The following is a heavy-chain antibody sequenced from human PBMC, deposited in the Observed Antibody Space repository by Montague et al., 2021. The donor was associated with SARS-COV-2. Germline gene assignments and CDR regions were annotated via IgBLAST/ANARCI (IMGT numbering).Heavy chain of an antibody. CDR2: IFQSGTT. J-gene: IGHJ6*02. Sequence: SETLSLTCTVSGYSISDGYYWVWIRQPPGKGLEWIGNIFQSGTTYYNPSLERRSTMSVDTSKNQFSLKLSSVTAADTAVYYCAREHWENYYDFWSGTNLASDYPYYGMDVWGHGTTVTVSS. D-gene: IGHD3-3*01. CDR1: GYSISDGYY. V-gene: IGHV4-38-2*02. CDR3: AREHWENYYDFWSGTNLASDYPYYGMDV.